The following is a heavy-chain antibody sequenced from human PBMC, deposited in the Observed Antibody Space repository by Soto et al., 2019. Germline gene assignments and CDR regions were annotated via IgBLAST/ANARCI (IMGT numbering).Heavy chain of an antibody. Sequence: EVQLLQSGGGLVQPGGSLRLSCAASGFKFSNFAMRWIRQAPGKGLEWVSGINGGGGHTDYADSVKGLFTISRDNSKNTLYLQMSSLRAEDTAVYYCAKDHWVYSSTWFFFDQWGQGTLVTVSS. CDR1: GFKFSNFA. D-gene: IGHD2-2*01. J-gene: IGHJ4*02. CDR2: INGGGGHT. V-gene: IGHV3-23*01. CDR3: AKDHWVYSSTWFFFDQ.